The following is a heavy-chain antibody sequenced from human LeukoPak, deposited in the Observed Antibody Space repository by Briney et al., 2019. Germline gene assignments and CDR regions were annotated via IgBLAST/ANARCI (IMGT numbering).Heavy chain of an antibody. V-gene: IGHV3-11*01. Sequence: GGSLRLSCAASGFTFSDYYMSWIRQAPGKGLEWVSYISSSGSTIYYADSVKGRFTISRDNAKNSLYLQMNSLRAEDTAVYYCAREGRCCSSTSCYTAFDIWGQGTMVTVSS. D-gene: IGHD2-2*02. CDR3: AREGRCCSSTSCYTAFDI. CDR2: ISSSGSTI. CDR1: GFTFSDYY. J-gene: IGHJ3*02.